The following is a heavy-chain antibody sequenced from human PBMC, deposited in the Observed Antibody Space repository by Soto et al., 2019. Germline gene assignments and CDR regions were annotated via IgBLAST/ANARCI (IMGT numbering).Heavy chain of an antibody. CDR3: ARESGENWTYEAH. V-gene: IGHV4-4*07. Sequence: QVQQQESGPGLVKPSDTLSLICSVSGTYISEFSWSWIRQPAGTGLEWIGRIHINGVVQYSPSFRGRVTMSIATSRNHFSLNLQSATDADTAVYYCARESGENWTYEAHWGQGTLVTVAS. J-gene: IGHJ1*01. CDR2: IHINGVV. D-gene: IGHD1-1*01. CDR1: GTYISEFS.